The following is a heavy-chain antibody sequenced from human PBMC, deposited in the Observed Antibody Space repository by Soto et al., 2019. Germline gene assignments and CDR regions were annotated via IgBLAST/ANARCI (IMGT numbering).Heavy chain of an antibody. V-gene: IGHV5-51*01. J-gene: IGHJ6*02. CDR1: GYSFTSYW. CDR3: ASSSGATVDSYYYYGMDV. D-gene: IGHD4-17*01. Sequence: PGXSLNISCKGSGYSFTSYWLGWVRQMPVKGLEWMGIIYPGDSDTRYSPSFQGQVTISADKSISTAYLQWSSLKASDTAMYYCASSSGATVDSYYYYGMDVWGQGTTVTVS. CDR2: IYPGDSDT.